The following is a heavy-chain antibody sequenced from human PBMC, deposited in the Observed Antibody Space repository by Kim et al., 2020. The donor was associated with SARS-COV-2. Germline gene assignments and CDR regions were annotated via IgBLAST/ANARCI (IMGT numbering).Heavy chain of an antibody. J-gene: IGHJ4*02. D-gene: IGHD5-12*01. Sequence: TYYAHSVKGRFTISRDNSKNTLYLKMNSLGAEDTAVYYCAKVGWLQFFDYWGQGTLVTVSS. CDR2: T. V-gene: IGHV3-23*01. CDR3: AKVGWLQFFDY.